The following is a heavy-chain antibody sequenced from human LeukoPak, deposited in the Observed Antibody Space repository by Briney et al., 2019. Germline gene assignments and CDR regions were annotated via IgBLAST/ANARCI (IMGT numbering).Heavy chain of an antibody. J-gene: IGHJ4*02. Sequence: SETLSLTCTVSGGSISSYYWSWIRQPPGKGLEWIGEINHSGSTNYNPSLKSRVTISVDTSKNQFSLKLSSVTAADTAVYYCARVRSRSRIDYWGQGTLVTVSS. D-gene: IGHD6-6*01. CDR1: GGSISSYY. CDR3: ARVRSRSRIDY. CDR2: INHSGST. V-gene: IGHV4-34*01.